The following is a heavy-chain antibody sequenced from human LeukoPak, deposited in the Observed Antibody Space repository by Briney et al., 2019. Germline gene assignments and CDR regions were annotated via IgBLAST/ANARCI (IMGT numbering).Heavy chain of an antibody. CDR3: AKEATSGSYWSVFY. J-gene: IGHJ4*02. D-gene: IGHD3-10*01. V-gene: IGHV3-30*18. Sequence: TGGSLRLSCAASGFTFSSYGMHWVRQAPGKGLEWVAVISYDGSNKYYADSVKGRFTISRDNSKNTLYLQMNSLRAEDTAVYYCAKEATSGSYWSVFYWGQGTLVTVSS. CDR1: GFTFSSYG. CDR2: ISYDGSNK.